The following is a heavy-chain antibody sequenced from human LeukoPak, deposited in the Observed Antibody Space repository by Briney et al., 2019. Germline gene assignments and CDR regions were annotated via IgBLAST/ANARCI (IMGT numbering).Heavy chain of an antibody. CDR2: ISYDGSNK. V-gene: IGHV3-30*19. D-gene: IGHD6-6*01. J-gene: IGHJ4*02. CDR3: ARDHSSSDLYYFDY. CDR1: GFTFSSYG. Sequence: GSLRLSCAASGFTFSSYGMHWVRQAPGKGLEWVAVISYDGSNKYYADSVKGRFTISRDNSKNTLYLQMNSLRAEDTAVYYCARDHSSSDLYYFDYWGQGTLVTVSS.